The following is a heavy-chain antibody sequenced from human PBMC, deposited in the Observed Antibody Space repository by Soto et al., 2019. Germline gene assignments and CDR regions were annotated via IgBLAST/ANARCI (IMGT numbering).Heavy chain of an antibody. Sequence: PGESLKISCKGFGYIFTSYWISWLRQMPGKGLEWMGTIDPSDSYTNYSPSLRGHVSISADNSISTAYLQWSSLRASDTAMYYCARRGFSSGYYYFDYWGQGTSVTVSS. D-gene: IGHD3-22*01. CDR3: ARRGFSSGYYYFDY. V-gene: IGHV5-10-1*01. CDR1: GYIFTSYW. CDR2: IDPSDSYT. J-gene: IGHJ4*02.